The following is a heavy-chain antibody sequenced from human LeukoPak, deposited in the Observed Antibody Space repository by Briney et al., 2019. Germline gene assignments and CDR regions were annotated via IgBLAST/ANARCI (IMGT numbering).Heavy chain of an antibody. J-gene: IGHJ6*02. V-gene: IGHV3-21*01. Sequence: PGGSLRLSCAASGFTFSSYSMTWVRQAPGKGLEWVSSISSRSSYIYYAESVKGRFTISRDNAKNSLYLQMNSLRAEDTAVYYCARDTAGGTMIVVVDYYYYYGMDVWGQGTTVTVSS. D-gene: IGHD3-22*01. CDR1: GFTFSSYS. CDR3: ARDTAGGTMIVVVDYYYYYGMDV. CDR2: ISSRSSYI.